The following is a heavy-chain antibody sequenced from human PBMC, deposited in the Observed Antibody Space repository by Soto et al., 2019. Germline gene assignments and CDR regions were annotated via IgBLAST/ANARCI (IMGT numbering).Heavy chain of an antibody. CDR1: GFGFSGAW. Sequence: GGSLRLSCAASGFGFSGAWMSWVRQAPGKGLEWVGRIKRMNSGGTTDYAAPVKGRFTVSRDDSKSTLYLQMDSLEAEDTAVCYCVIDDYYDRGGYLYDPSDFRGQGTMVTGSS. J-gene: IGHJ3*01. CDR3: VIDDYYDRGGYLYDPSDF. V-gene: IGHV3-15*01. D-gene: IGHD3-22*01. CDR2: IKRMNSGGTT.